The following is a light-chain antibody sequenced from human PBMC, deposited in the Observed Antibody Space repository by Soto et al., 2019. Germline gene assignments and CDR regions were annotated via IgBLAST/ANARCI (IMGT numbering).Light chain of an antibody. J-gene: IGLJ1*01. V-gene: IGLV2-14*01. CDR2: EVS. CDR3: SSYTSSSTPYV. CDR1: SSDVGGYKY. Sequence: QSVLTQPASVSGSPGQSITISCTGTSSDVGGYKYVSWYQQHPGKAPKLMIYEVSNRPSGVSTRFSGSKSGNTASLTISGLQAEDEADYYCSSYTSSSTPYVFGTRTKLTVL.